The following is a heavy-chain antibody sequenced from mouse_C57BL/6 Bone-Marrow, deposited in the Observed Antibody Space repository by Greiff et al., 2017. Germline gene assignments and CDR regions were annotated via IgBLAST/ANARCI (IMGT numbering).Heavy chain of an antibody. Sequence: QVQLKQPGTELVKPGASVKLSCKASGYTFTSYWMHWVKQRPGQGLEWIGNINPSNGGTNYNEKFKSKATLTVDKSSSTAYMQLSSLTSEDSAVYYCARYDYDEGAWFAYWGQGTLVTVSA. CDR2: INPSNGGT. V-gene: IGHV1-53*01. CDR3: ARYDYDEGAWFAY. J-gene: IGHJ3*01. CDR1: GYTFTSYW. D-gene: IGHD2-4*01.